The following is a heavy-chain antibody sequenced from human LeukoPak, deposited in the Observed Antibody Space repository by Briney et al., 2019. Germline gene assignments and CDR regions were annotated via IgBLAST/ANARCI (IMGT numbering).Heavy chain of an antibody. CDR1: GYTFTSYD. J-gene: IGHJ6*03. CDR2: MNPNSGDT. D-gene: IGHD6-13*01. V-gene: IGHV1-8*01. Sequence: GASVKVSCKASGYTFTSYDINWVRQATGQGLEWMGWMNPNSGDTGYAQKFQGRVTMTRNTSISTAYMELSSLRSEDTAVYYCARSEYSSSWYPSYYYMDVWGKGTTVTVSS. CDR3: ARSEYSSSWYPSYYYMDV.